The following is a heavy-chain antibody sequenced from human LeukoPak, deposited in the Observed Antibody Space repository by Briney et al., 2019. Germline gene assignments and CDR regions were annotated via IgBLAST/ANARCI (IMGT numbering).Heavy chain of an antibody. V-gene: IGHV3-11*01. Sequence: PSETLSLTCTVSGGSISSSSYYWGWVRQAPGKGLEWVSNISSSGSTIYYADSVKGRFTISRDNAKNSLYLQMNSLRAEDTALYYCARAPSGYLNCYYYMDVWGKGTTVTVSS. CDR3: ARAPSGYLNCYYYMDV. CDR1: GGSISSSSYY. CDR2: ISSSGSTI. D-gene: IGHD5-12*01. J-gene: IGHJ6*03.